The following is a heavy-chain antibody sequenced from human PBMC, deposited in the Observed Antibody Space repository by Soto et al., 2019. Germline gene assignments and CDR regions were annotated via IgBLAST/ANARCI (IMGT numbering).Heavy chain of an antibody. CDR3: ARDSKDDSSGYYGGFNS. V-gene: IGHV3-33*01. CDR2: IYYDGSNK. J-gene: IGHJ4*02. Sequence: QAHLVESGGGVVQPGRSLRLSCAASELIFSNYGMHWVRQAPGKGLEWVASIYYDGSNKYYADSVKSRFTISRDNSRNTLYLQMNSLRAEDTAVYYCARDSKDDSSGYYGGFNSWGQGTLVAVSS. D-gene: IGHD3-22*01. CDR1: ELIFSNYG.